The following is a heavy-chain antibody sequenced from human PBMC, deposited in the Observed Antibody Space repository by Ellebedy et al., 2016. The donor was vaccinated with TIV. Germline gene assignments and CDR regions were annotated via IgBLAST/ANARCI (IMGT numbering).Heavy chain of an antibody. J-gene: IGHJ4*02. D-gene: IGHD1-26*01. V-gene: IGHV1-8*01. CDR1: GYTFTSYD. CDR3: ARDRVVGAFRPLDY. CDR2: MNPNSGNT. Sequence: ASVKVSXXASGYTFTSYDINWVRQATGQGLEWMGWMNPNSGNTGYAQKFQGRVTMTRNTSISTAYMELSSLRSEDTAVYYCARDRVVGAFRPLDYWGQGTLVTVSS.